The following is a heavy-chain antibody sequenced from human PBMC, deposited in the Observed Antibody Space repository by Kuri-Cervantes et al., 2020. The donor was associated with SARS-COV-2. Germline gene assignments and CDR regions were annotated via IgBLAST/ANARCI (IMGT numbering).Heavy chain of an antibody. CDR1: GSTFSSYA. D-gene: IGHD3-22*01. CDR3: ARDGGGYYDSSGYYGQLGFDY. J-gene: IGHJ4*02. CDR2: ITGSGGST. V-gene: IGHV3-23*01. Sequence: GALRLSCAASGSTFSSYAMSWVRQAPGKGLEWVSAITGSGGSTYYADSVKGRFTISRDNAKNSLYLQMNSLRDEDTAVYYCARDGGGYYDSSGYYGQLGFDYWGQGTLVTVSS.